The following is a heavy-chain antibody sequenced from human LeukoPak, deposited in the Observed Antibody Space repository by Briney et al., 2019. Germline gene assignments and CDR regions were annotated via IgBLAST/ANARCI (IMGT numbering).Heavy chain of an antibody. D-gene: IGHD5-18*01. J-gene: IGHJ4*02. V-gene: IGHV4-34*01. CDR1: GGSFSGYY. Sequence: SETLSLTCAVYGGSFSGYYWSWIRQPPGKGLEWIGEINHSGSTNYNPSLKSRVTISVDTSKNQFSLKLSSVTAADTAVYYCARARRRYGYGGKGPFDYWGQGTLVTVSS. CDR3: ARARRRYGYGGKGPFDY. CDR2: INHSGST.